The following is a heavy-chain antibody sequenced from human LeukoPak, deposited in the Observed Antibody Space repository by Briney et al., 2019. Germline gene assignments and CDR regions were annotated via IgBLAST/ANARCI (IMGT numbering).Heavy chain of an antibody. CDR1: GYTFKLYG. CDR3: ARAAISKDGSGYFY. J-gene: IGHJ4*02. D-gene: IGHD3-22*01. Sequence: GASVKVSCKASGYTFKLYGISWVRQAPGQGLEWMGWISVYDGNTNYAQKLQGRVTMTTDTSTSTAYMELRSLRSDDTAVYYCARAAISKDGSGYFYWGQGTLVTVSS. V-gene: IGHV1-18*01. CDR2: ISVYDGNT.